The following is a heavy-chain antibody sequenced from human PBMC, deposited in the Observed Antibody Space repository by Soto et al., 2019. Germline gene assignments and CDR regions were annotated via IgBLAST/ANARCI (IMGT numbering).Heavy chain of an antibody. CDR1: GFSLTTSGVG. V-gene: IGHV2-5*02. J-gene: IGHJ4*02. CDR3: AHRVLRTVFGLVTTTAIYFDF. CDR2: IYWDDDK. Sequence: QITLNESGPTQVKPRQTLTLTCTFSGFSLTTSGVGVGWIRQSPGKAPEWLALIYWDDDKRYSPSLKSRLTITKDPSKKPLVLTMADLDPADTATYYCAHRVLRTVFGLVTTTAIYFDFWGQGTPVAVSS. D-gene: IGHD3-3*01.